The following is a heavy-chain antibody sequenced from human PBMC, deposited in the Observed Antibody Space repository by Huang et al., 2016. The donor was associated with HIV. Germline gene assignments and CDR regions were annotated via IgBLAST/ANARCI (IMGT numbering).Heavy chain of an antibody. J-gene: IGHJ5*02. CDR2: INNLGSP. Sequence: QVHLQQWGAGLLKSAETLSLPCAVYGGSLSGYYWSWLRQTPGKGLEWIGEINNLGSPNYNPSLKSRVSISMDGSKKQFSLKLRSISDADTAVYFCARDATKNPRGWFDPWGQGTLVTVSS. V-gene: IGHV4-34*02. CDR1: GGSLSGYY. D-gene: IGHD3-10*01. CDR3: ARDATKNPRGWFDP.